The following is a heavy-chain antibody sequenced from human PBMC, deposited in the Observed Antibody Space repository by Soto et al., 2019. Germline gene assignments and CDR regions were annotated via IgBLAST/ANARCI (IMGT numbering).Heavy chain of an antibody. CDR1: GYTLTEFS. V-gene: IGHV1-24*01. CDR2: FDPEDAET. CDR3: ATTLRSSLQNDHCCMDF. Sequence: ASVKVSCKVSGYTLTEFSMHWVRQAPGKGLEWMGGFDPEDAETIYAQKFKGRVPMTEDTSTDTAYKELSSLRSEDTAVYYCATTLRSSLQNDHCCMDFWGQGTTVAVSS. D-gene: IGHD6-6*01. J-gene: IGHJ6*02.